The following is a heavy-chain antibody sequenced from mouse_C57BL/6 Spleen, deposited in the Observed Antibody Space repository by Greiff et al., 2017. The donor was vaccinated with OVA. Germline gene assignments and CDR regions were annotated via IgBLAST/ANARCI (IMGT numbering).Heavy chain of an antibody. CDR3: ARKYYDYEDAMDY. V-gene: IGHV1-82*01. Sequence: QVQLKQSGPELVKPGASVKISCKASGYAFSSSWMNWVKQRPGKGLEWIGRIYPGDGDTNYNGKFKGKATLTADKSSSTAYMQLSSLTSEDSAVYFCARKYYDYEDAMDYWGQGTSVTVSS. D-gene: IGHD2-4*01. J-gene: IGHJ4*01. CDR2: IYPGDGDT. CDR1: GYAFSSSW.